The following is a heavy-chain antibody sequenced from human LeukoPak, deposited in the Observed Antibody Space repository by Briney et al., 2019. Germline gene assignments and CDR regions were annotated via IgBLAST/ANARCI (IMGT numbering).Heavy chain of an antibody. CDR2: INPSGGST. CDR3: ARGERYSYGLYYFDY. Sequence: ASVKVSCKASGYTFTSYYMHWVRQAPGQGLEWMGIINPSGGSTSYAQKFQGRVTMTRDTSTSTAYMELRSLRSDDTAVYYCARGERYSYGLYYFDYWGQGTLVTVSS. D-gene: IGHD5-18*01. V-gene: IGHV1-46*01. CDR1: GYTFTSYY. J-gene: IGHJ4*02.